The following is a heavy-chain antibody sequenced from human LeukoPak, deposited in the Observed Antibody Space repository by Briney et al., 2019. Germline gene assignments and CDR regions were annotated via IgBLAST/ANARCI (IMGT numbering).Heavy chain of an antibody. CDR2: VYTSGGT. V-gene: IGHV4-4*07. CDR3: AGGGSDWPNYFDY. D-gene: IGHD6-19*01. Sequence: SETLDLTCSVSGGSLRTYYWSWIRQPAGKGLEWIGRVYTSGGTDYNPSLKSRVTMSVDTSRNQFSLKLSSVTAADTAGYYCAGGGSDWPNYFDYWGQGALVTVSS. CDR1: GGSLRTYY. J-gene: IGHJ4*02.